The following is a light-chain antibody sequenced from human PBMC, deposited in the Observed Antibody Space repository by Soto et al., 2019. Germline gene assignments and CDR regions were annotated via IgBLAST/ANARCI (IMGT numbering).Light chain of an antibody. CDR2: DVV. CDR3: KSYAGRNTYV. CDR1: KNDVGFYDF. J-gene: IGLJ1*01. Sequence: QSALTQPPSASGSPGQSVTISCTGTKNDVGFYDFVSWYQHHPGKAPRLIIYDVVQRPSGVPDRFSGSKSGNTASLTVSGLQAADEADYFCKSYAGRNTYVFGSGTKLTVL. V-gene: IGLV2-8*01.